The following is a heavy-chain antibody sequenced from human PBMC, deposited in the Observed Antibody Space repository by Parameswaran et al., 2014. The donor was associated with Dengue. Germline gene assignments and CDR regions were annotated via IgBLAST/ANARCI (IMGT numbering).Heavy chain of an antibody. Sequence: VRQMPGKGLEWVSYISSSSSYTNYADSVKGRFTISRDNAKNSLYLQMNSLRAEDTAVYYCARHPNPKYYYDSSGYHFDYWGQGTLVTVSS. CDR3: ARHPNPKYYYDSSGYHFDY. J-gene: IGHJ4*02. CDR2: ISSSSSYT. D-gene: IGHD3-22*01. V-gene: IGHV3-11*03.